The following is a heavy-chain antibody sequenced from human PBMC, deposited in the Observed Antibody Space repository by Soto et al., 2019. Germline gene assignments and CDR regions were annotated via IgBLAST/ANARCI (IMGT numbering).Heavy chain of an antibody. CDR3: ARASDTSGYYY. D-gene: IGHD3-22*01. CDR1: GGTFKNYA. CDR2: ILPVFDEL. V-gene: IGHV1-69*01. J-gene: IGHJ4*02. Sequence: QVQLVQSESEVKKPGSSVKVSCKVSGGTFKNYAISWVRQAPGQGLEWVGGILPVFDELNYAPKLQGRVTITADEVTSTAHWELGSLKSEETAVYFCARASDTSGYYYWGQGTLVTVSS.